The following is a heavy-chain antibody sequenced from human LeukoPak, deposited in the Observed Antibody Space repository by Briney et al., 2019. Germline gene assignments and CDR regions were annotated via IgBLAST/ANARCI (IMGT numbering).Heavy chain of an antibody. CDR2: INAGNGNT. Sequence: ASVKVSCKASGYTFTSYGISWVRQAPGQRLEWMGWINAGNGNTKYSQKFQGRVTITRDTSASTAYMELSSLRSEDTAVYYCARTGTDLYYYYGMDVWGQGTTVTVSS. J-gene: IGHJ6*02. D-gene: IGHD1-1*01. CDR1: GYTFTSYG. V-gene: IGHV1-3*01. CDR3: ARTGTDLYYYYGMDV.